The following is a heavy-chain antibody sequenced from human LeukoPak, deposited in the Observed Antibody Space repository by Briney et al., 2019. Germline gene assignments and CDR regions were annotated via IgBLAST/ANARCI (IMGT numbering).Heavy chain of an antibody. CDR3: AVDPRGSGYYLYYYYYGMDV. D-gene: IGHD3-3*01. Sequence: ASVKVSCKASGCTFSSYAISWVRQAPGQGLEWMGGMIPIFGTAKYAQKFQGRVTITADESTSTAYMELSSLRSEDTAVYYCAVDPRGSGYYLYYYYYGMDVWGQGTTVTVSS. CDR2: MIPIFGTA. CDR1: GCTFSSYA. V-gene: IGHV1-69*13. J-gene: IGHJ6*02.